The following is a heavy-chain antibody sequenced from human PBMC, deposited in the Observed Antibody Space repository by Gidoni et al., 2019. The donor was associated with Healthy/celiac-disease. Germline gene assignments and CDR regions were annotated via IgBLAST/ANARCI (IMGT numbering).Heavy chain of an antibody. J-gene: IGHJ4*02. D-gene: IGHD5-18*01. Sequence: EVQLVESGGGLVQPGGSLRLSCTASGFTFSSCWMSWVSQAPWKGLEWVANIKQDGSEKYYVDSVKGRFTISRDNAKNSLYLQMNSLRAEDTAVYYCARGELRGYSYGYHYFDYWGQGTLVTVSS. V-gene: IGHV3-7*01. CDR1: GFTFSSCW. CDR2: IKQDGSEK. CDR3: ARGELRGYSYGYHYFDY.